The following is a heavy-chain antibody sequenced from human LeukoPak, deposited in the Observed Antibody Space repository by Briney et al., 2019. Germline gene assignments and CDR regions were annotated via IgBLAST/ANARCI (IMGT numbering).Heavy chain of an antibody. CDR2: ISAYNGNT. J-gene: IGHJ4*02. D-gene: IGHD1-26*01. CDR3: ARDYNSGSPTGY. Sequence: ASVKVSCKASGYTFTSFGISWVRQAPGQGLEGMGWISAYNGNTNYAQKLQGRVTMTTDTSTSTAYMELRSLRSDDTAVYYCARDYNSGSPTGYWGQGTLVTVSS. V-gene: IGHV1-18*01. CDR1: GYTFTSFG.